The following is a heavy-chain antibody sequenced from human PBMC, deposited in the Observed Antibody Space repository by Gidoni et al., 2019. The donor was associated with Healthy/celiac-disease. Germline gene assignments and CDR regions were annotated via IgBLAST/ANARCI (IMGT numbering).Heavy chain of an antibody. J-gene: IGHJ3*02. CDR1: VGTFSSYA. D-gene: IGHD5-12*01. CDR2: IIPIFGTA. CDR3: ARGDVEMATSTAAFDI. Sequence: QVQLLQSGAEVKQPGSSVKVSCKASVGTFSSYAISWVRQAPGQGREWMGGIIPIFGTANYAQKFQGRVTITADESTSTAYMELSRLRSEDTAVYYCARGDVEMATSTAAFDIWGQGTMVTVSS. V-gene: IGHV1-69*01.